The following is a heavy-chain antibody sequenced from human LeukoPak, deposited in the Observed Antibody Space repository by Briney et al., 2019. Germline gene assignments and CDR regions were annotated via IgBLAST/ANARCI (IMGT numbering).Heavy chain of an antibody. J-gene: IGHJ4*02. Sequence: SETLSLTCAVYGGSFSGYYWSWIRQPPGKGLEWIGEINHSGSTNYNPSLKSRVTISVDTSKNQFSLRLSSVTAADTAVYYWAREQRYSSYQVDYWGQGTLVSVSS. D-gene: IGHD5-12*01. V-gene: IGHV4-34*01. CDR1: GGSFSGYY. CDR3: AREQRYSSYQVDY. CDR2: INHSGST.